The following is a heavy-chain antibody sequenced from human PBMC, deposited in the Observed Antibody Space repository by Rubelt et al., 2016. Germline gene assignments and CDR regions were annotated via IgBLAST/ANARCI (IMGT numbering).Heavy chain of an antibody. CDR3: ARWIQLKVFDY. CDR2: INHSGST. D-gene: IGHD5-18*01. CDR1: GGSFSGYY. Sequence: QVQLQQWGAGLLKPSETLSLTCAVYGGSFSGYYWSWIRQPPGKGLEWIGEINHSGSTNYNPSLKSRVTISVDTSKNQFSLKLNSVTAADTAVYYCARWIQLKVFDYWGQGTLVTVSS. V-gene: IGHV4-34*01. J-gene: IGHJ4*02.